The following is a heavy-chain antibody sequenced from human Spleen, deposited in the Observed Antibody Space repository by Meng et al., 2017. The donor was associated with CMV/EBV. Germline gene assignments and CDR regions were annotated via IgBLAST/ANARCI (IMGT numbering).Heavy chain of an antibody. D-gene: IGHD6-6*01. CDR2: IDPKIGGA. CDR1: GYTFTGYY. V-gene: IGHV1-2*02. CDR3: AREAARQLVDY. J-gene: IGHJ4*02. Sequence: SCKASGYTFTGYYIHWVRQAPGQGLEWMGWIDPKIGGAYYAQNFQGKVTMTRDTSISTAYMEVSLLRYDDTAIYYCAREAARQLVDYWGQGTLVTVSS.